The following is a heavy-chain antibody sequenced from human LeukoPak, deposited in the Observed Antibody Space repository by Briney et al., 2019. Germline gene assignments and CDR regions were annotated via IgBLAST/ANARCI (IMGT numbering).Heavy chain of an antibody. V-gene: IGHV3-53*01. CDR1: GFTVSNNY. J-gene: IGHJ4*02. CDR2: IYTSCTT. D-gene: IGHD1-7*01. CDR3: ARDKSWNYLGY. Sequence: GGSLRLSCVASGFTVSNNYMSWVRQAPGKGLEWVSVIYTSCTTYYAGSVKGRFTNSRDTSKNTLYLQMNRLRAEDTAVYYCARDKSWNYLGYWGQGTLVTVSS.